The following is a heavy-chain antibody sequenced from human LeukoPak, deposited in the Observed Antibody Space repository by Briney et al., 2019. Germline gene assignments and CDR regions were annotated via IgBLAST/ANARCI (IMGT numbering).Heavy chain of an antibody. Sequence: GGSLTLSCTDAGFTFNSYNIDLVRQAPGNGLQSLSYLSSDSTTIYYAGSVKGRFTISRDSAKNSLYLQMNSLKDDDTAVYYCAREDDSRGFPYWGQGTLVTVSS. CDR3: AREDDSRGFPY. CDR1: GFTFNSYN. D-gene: IGHD3-22*01. J-gene: IGHJ4*02. CDR2: LSSDSTTI. V-gene: IGHV3-48*02.